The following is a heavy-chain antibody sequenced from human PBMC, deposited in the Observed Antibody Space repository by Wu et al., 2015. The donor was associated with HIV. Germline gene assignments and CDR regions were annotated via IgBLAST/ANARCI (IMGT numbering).Heavy chain of an antibody. Sequence: QVQLVQSGGEAKKPGASVKVSCKASGYTFTNYDINWVRQASGRGLEWLGWMNPKHGGSGSIQKILGRVTMTRDISTSTAYMELSRLRSDDTAVYYCARERLSKYPFLGYCSGGSCYVSAFDIWGQGTMVTVSS. CDR1: GYTFTNYD. D-gene: IGHD2-15*01. CDR2: MNPKHGGS. J-gene: IGHJ3*02. V-gene: IGHV1-8*01. CDR3: ARERLSKYPFLGYCSGGSCYVSAFDI.